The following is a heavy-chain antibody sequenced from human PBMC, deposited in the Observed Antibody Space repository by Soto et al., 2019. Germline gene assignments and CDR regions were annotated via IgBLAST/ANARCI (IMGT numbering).Heavy chain of an antibody. D-gene: IGHD4-17*01. CDR3: ASSVFSRDYVPYVDIDY. Sequence: EVQLVESGGGLVQPGGSLRLSCAASGFTFSSYWMSWVRQAPGKGLEWVANIKQDGSEEYYVDSVKGRFTISRDNAKNSLYLQMNSLRAEDTAVYYCASSVFSRDYVPYVDIDYWGQGTLVTVSS. V-gene: IGHV3-7*01. CDR1: GFTFSSYW. J-gene: IGHJ4*02. CDR2: IKQDGSEE.